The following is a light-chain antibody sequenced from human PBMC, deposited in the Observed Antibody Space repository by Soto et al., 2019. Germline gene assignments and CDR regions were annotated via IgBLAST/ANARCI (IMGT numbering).Light chain of an antibody. Sequence: QSVLTQPASVSGAPGQRVTISCTGSSCNIGAGYDVHWYQQLPGTAPKLLIYGNSNRPSGVPDRFSGSKSGTSASLAITGLQAEDEADYYCQSYDSSLSGYVVFGGGTKVTVL. V-gene: IGLV1-40*01. J-gene: IGLJ2*01. CDR1: SCNIGAGYD. CDR3: QSYDSSLSGYVV. CDR2: GNS.